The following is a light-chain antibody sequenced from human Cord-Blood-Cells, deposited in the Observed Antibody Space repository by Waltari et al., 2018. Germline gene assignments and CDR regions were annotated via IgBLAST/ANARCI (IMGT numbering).Light chain of an antibody. CDR1: QGISSY. CDR2: AAS. CDR3: QQYYSYPPT. J-gene: IGKJ1*01. V-gene: IGKV1-8*01. Sequence: AIRLTQSPSSFSASTGDRVPITFRASQGISSYFVWYHQKPGKASKRLIYAASTLQSGVPSRFSGSGSGTDFTRTISCLQSEDFATYYCQQYYSYPPTFGQGTKVEIK.